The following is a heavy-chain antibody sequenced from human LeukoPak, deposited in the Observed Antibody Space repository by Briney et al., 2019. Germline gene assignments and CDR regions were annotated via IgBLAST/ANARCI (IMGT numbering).Heavy chain of an antibody. Sequence: PSETLSLICTVSGGSISSGDYYWSWIRQPPGKGLEWIAYMYYRGSTYYNPSLKSRVTMSADTSKNQLSLKLSSVTAADTAVYYCARPYYYDSRIDPWGQGILVTVSS. CDR3: ARPYYYDSRIDP. D-gene: IGHD3-22*01. CDR2: MYYRGST. J-gene: IGHJ5*02. CDR1: GGSISSGDYY. V-gene: IGHV4-30-4*01.